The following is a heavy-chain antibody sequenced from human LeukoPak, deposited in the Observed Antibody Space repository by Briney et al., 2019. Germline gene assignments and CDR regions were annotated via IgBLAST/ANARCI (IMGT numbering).Heavy chain of an antibody. Sequence: GGSLRLSCAASGFTFGNYWMTWVRQAPGKGLGWVANIKEGGSEKYYVDSVKGRFTISRDNAKNSAFLQMNSLRAEDTAVYYCARVDSAEKRDFDYWGQGTLVTVSS. CDR3: ARVDSAEKRDFDY. V-gene: IGHV3-7*01. D-gene: IGHD3-22*01. CDR1: GFTFGNYW. CDR2: IKEGGSEK. J-gene: IGHJ4*02.